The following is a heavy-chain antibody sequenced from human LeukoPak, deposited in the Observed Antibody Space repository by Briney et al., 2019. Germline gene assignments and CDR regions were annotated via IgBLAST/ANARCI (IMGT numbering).Heavy chain of an antibody. J-gene: IGHJ3*02. Sequence: ASVNVSCKASGYTFTSYYMHWVRQAPGQGLEWMGIINPSGGSTSYAQKFQGRVTITTDESTSTAYMELSSLRSEDTAVYYCARYYYDSSGYYPDAFDIWGQGTMVTVSS. CDR3: ARYYYDSSGYYPDAFDI. V-gene: IGHV1-46*01. CDR2: INPSGGST. D-gene: IGHD3-22*01. CDR1: GYTFTSYY.